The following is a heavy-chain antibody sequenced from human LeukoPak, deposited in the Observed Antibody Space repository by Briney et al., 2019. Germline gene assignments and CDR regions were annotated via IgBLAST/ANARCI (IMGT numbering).Heavy chain of an antibody. D-gene: IGHD3-9*01. Sequence: GGSLRLSCAASGFILSSSAMHWVRQAPGKGLEWVTVISDDGSKKYYADSVKGRFTVSRDTSRNTLYLQMNSLRAEDTAVYYCARDAAEHILTAYYILVTINSWGQGTLVTVSS. CDR1: GFILSSSA. V-gene: IGHV3-30*04. J-gene: IGHJ4*02. CDR3: ARDAAEHILTAYYILVTINS. CDR2: ISDDGSKK.